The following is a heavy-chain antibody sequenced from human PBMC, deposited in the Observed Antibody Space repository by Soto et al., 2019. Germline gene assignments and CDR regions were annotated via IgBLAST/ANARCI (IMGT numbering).Heavy chain of an antibody. Sequence: QVQLEQSGAAVGKPGASVKLSCTTSPSTFSDNYIHWVRQAPGQGLECMGIISPTSGSTSYVEKFQGRVSMTRDTSTTTVYMELRRLTSEDTAIDYGARMFDSSGYPLASWGQGTLVTVSS. CDR3: ARMFDSSGYPLAS. J-gene: IGHJ4*02. V-gene: IGHV1-46*01. CDR2: ISPTSGST. CDR1: PSTFSDNY. D-gene: IGHD3-22*01.